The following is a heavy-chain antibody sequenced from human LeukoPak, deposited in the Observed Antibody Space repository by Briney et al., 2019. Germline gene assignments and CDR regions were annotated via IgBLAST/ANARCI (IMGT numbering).Heavy chain of an antibody. CDR3: ARARRPSTPSRQMGKKWEAPGVDY. V-gene: IGHV1-2*02. J-gene: IGHJ4*02. CDR1: GYTFTGYY. D-gene: IGHD1-26*01. Sequence: ASVKVSCKASGYTFTGYYMRWVRQAPGQGLEWMGWVYPNSGVTHYAQKPQGRVTMTRDTSISTAYMELGRLRSDDTAVDYCARARRPSTPSRQMGKKWEAPGVDYWGQGTLVTVSS. CDR2: VYPNSGVT.